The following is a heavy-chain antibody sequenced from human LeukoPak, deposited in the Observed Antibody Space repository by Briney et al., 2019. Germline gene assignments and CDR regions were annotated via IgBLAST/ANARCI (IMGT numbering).Heavy chain of an antibody. CDR3: ARHLSGVTGYTYGRGIDY. Sequence: GGSLRLSCAASGFTFSSYWMSWVRQAPGKGLEWVANIKKDGSEKYYLDSVRGRFTISRDNAKTSLYLQMNSLRAEDTAVYYCARHLSGVTGYTYGRGIDYWGQGTLVTVSS. V-gene: IGHV3-7*01. CDR2: IKKDGSEK. CDR1: GFTFSSYW. J-gene: IGHJ4*02. D-gene: IGHD5-18*01.